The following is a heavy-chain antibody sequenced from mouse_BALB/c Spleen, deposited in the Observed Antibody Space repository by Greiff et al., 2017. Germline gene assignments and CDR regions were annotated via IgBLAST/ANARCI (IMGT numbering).Heavy chain of an antibody. Sequence: EVQGVESGGGLVQPGGSRKLSCAASGFTFSSFGMHWVRQAPEKGLEWVAYISSGSSTIYYADTVKGRFTISRDNPKNTLFLQMTSLRSEDTAMYYCARSDGYYWGQGTTLTVSS. V-gene: IGHV5-17*02. CDR1: GFTFSSFG. CDR3: ARSDGYY. J-gene: IGHJ2*01. CDR2: ISSGSSTI. D-gene: IGHD2-3*01.